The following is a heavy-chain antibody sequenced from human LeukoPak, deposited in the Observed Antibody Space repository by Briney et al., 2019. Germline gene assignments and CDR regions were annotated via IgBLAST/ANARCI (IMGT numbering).Heavy chain of an antibody. V-gene: IGHV3-9*01. J-gene: IGHJ5*02. CDR2: YCWYSGSI. Sequence: GGSLRLSCAASGFTFDDYAMHWPREATGEGREGVSGYCWYSGSIGYADSVKGRFTISRDNAKNSLYLQMNSLRAEDTALYCCAKDGQNDFWSGETQNWFDPWGEGTLLTVSS. CDR1: GFTFDDYA. CDR3: AKDGQNDFWSGETQNWFDP. D-gene: IGHD3-3*01.